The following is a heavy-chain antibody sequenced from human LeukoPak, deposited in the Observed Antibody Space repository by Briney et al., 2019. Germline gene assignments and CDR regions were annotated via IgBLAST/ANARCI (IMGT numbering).Heavy chain of an antibody. CDR2: IYTSGST. V-gene: IGHV4-4*07. D-gene: IGHD6-19*01. J-gene: IGHJ6*02. Sequence: SETLSLTCTVSGGSISSYYWSWIRQPAGKGLEWIGRIYTSGSTNYNPSLKSRVTMSVDTSKNQFSLKLSSVTAADTAVYYCARDEVSYSSGWNYYYYGMDVWGQGTTVTVSS. CDR3: ARDEVSYSSGWNYYYYGMDV. CDR1: GGSISSYY.